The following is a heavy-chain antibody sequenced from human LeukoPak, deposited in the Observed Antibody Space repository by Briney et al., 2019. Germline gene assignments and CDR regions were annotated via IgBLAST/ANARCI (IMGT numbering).Heavy chain of an antibody. CDR1: GYSFINYG. J-gene: IGHJ6*03. CDR2: ISVYNGNA. D-gene: IGHD1-26*01. CDR3: ARSGSYRGFYYYYYMDV. Sequence: ASVKVSCKASGYSFINYGINWVRQAPGQGLEWMGWISVYNGNADYAQKFQGRVTMTTDTSTNTAYMELRSLRSDDTAVYYCARSGSYRGFYYYYYMDVWGKGTTVTISS. V-gene: IGHV1-18*01.